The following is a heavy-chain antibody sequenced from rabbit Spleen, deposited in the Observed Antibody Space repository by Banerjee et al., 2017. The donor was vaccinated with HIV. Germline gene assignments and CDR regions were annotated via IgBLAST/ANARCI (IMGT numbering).Heavy chain of an antibody. Sequence: QEQLVESGGGLVQPEGSLTLTCTASGFSFSSSYWICWVRQAPGKGLEWIACIYAGSSDRADYAALAKSRFPHSQAPSAPVTLQKASLTAADPAPYFCARESGTSFSSYGLDLWGPGPLVTVS. D-gene: IGHD8-1*01. CDR3: ARESGTSFSSYGLDL. CDR1: GFSFSSSYW. CDR2: IYAGSSDRA. V-gene: IGHV1S45*01. J-gene: IGHJ6*01.